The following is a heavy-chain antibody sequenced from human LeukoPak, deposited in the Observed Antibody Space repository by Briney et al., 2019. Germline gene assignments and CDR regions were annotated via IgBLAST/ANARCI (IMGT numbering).Heavy chain of an antibody. Sequence: GGSLRLSCAASEFTFSSYAMSWVRQAPGKGLEWVSAISGSGGSTYYADSVKGRFTISRDNSKNTLYLQMNSLRAEDTAVYYCAKTYLRDIVVVVAARYVDYWGQGTLVTVSS. V-gene: IGHV3-23*01. CDR2: ISGSGGST. D-gene: IGHD2-15*01. CDR1: EFTFSSYA. J-gene: IGHJ4*02. CDR3: AKTYLRDIVVVVAARYVDY.